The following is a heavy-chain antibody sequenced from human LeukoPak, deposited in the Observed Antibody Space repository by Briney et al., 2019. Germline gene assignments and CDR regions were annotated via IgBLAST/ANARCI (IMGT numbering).Heavy chain of an antibody. Sequence: WASVKVSCKASGYTFTGYYMHWVRQAPGKGLEWMGGFDPENGEIIYAQKFQGRVTMTEDRSGDTAYMQLSSLRSEDTAVYYCSTDAGYCNSTTCSYYFDYWGQGTLVTVSS. D-gene: IGHD2/OR15-2a*01. J-gene: IGHJ4*02. CDR3: STDAGYCNSTTCSYYFDY. CDR2: FDPENGEI. CDR1: GYTFTGYY. V-gene: IGHV1-24*01.